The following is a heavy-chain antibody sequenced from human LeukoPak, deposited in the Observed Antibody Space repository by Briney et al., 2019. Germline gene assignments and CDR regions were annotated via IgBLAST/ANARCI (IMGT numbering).Heavy chain of an antibody. CDR2: ISDSGSII. Sequence: GGSLRLSCAASGFAFSSQAMGWVRQAPGKGLEWVSVISDSGSIIYYADSVKGRFTISRDNSKNTLFLQMNSLRADDTAVYSCAKDARRTSGWYFFDYWGQGTLVTVSS. D-gene: IGHD6-19*01. CDR1: GFAFSSQA. J-gene: IGHJ4*02. CDR3: AKDARRTSGWYFFDY. V-gene: IGHV3-23*01.